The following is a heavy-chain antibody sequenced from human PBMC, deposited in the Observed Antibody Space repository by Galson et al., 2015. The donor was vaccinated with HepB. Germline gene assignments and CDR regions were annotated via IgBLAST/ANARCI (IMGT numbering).Heavy chain of an antibody. Sequence: LSLTCAVYGGSFRGYYWSWIRQPPGKGLEWIGEINHSGSTNYNPSLKSRVTISVDTSKNQFSLKLSSVTAADTAVYYCARGFILWWRAFDIWGQGTMVTVSS. CDR2: INHSGST. CDR1: GGSFRGYY. CDR3: ARGFILWWRAFDI. V-gene: IGHV4-34*01. J-gene: IGHJ3*02. D-gene: IGHD2-21*01.